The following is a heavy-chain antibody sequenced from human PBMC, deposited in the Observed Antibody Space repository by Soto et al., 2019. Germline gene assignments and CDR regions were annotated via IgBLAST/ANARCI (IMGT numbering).Heavy chain of an antibody. D-gene: IGHD6-19*01. CDR2: ISGSGGST. Sequence: GGSLRLSCAASGFTFSSYAMSWVRQAPGKGLEWVSAISGSGGSTYYADSVKGRFTISRDNSKNTLHLQMNSLRAEDTAVYYCAKAPRFGIAVAGNFDYWGQGTLVTVSS. CDR3: AKAPRFGIAVAGNFDY. V-gene: IGHV3-23*01. CDR1: GFTFSSYA. J-gene: IGHJ4*02.